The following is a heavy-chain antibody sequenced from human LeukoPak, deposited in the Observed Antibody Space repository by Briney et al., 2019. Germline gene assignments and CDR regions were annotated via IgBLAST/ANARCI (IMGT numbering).Heavy chain of an antibody. CDR3: ARDDYDSNGYYLFDY. CDR2: IYSTGDT. Sequence: GGSLRPSCAVSGFTVSSKYMSWVRQAPGKGLEWVSVIYSTGDTRYADSVKGRFTISRDNSKNTLYLQMNSLRAEDTAVYYCARDDYDSNGYYLFDYWGQGTLVTVSS. CDR1: GFTVSSKY. V-gene: IGHV3-66*01. J-gene: IGHJ4*02. D-gene: IGHD3-22*01.